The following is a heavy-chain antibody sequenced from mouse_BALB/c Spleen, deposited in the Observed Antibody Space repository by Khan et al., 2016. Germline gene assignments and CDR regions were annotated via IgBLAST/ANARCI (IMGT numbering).Heavy chain of an antibody. CDR3: ARHYRYAMDY. V-gene: IGHV1S126*01. J-gene: IGHJ4*01. Sequence: QVQLKQSGPQLVRPGASVKISCKASGYSFTSYWMHWVKQRPGQGLEWIDMIDPSDSETRLNQKFKDKATLTVDKSSSTAYMQLSSPTSEDSAVYYCARHYRYAMDYWGQGTSVTVSS. CDR2: IDPSDSET. CDR1: GYSFTSYW. D-gene: IGHD1-2*01.